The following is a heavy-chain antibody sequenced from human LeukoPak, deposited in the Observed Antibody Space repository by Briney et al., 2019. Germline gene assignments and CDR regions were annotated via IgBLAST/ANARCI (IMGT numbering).Heavy chain of an antibody. V-gene: IGHV3-30-3*01. D-gene: IGHD3-22*01. CDR2: ISYDGNNK. CDR1: GFSFNHYA. J-gene: IGHJ4*02. CDR3: ARGPTSYYDTTGYSSYFDY. Sequence: GRSLRLSCAASGFSFNHYAMYWVRQAPGKGLEWVAAISYDGNNKYYADSVKGRFTISRDNSKNTLYVQMNSLRAEDTAVYYCARGPTSYYDTTGYSSYFDYWGQGTLVTVSS.